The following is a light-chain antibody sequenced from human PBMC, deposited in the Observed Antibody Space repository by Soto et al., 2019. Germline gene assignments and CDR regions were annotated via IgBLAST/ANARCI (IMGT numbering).Light chain of an antibody. Sequence: EIVMTQSPATLSVPPGERATLSCRASQSVSSNLAWYQQKPGQAPRLLIYGASTRATGVPARFSGSGSGTDFTLTISSLQSEDFAVYYCQQYNNWPPMYSFGQGTKLEIK. V-gene: IGKV3-15*01. CDR1: QSVSSN. J-gene: IGKJ2*01. CDR3: QQYNNWPPMYS. CDR2: GAS.